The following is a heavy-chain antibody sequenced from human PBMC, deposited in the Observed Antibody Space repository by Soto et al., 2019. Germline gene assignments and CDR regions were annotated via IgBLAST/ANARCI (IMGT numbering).Heavy chain of an antibody. J-gene: IGHJ6*02. CDR3: ATKARVKNYLYYGMDV. D-gene: IGHD2-21*01. V-gene: IGHV3-30*03. Sequence: GGSLRLSGEVSGLTFNTSGMHWVRQATGEGLEWLAVISYDGATEYYGETVKGRFTISRDNSKNTLFLQMGRLRAEDTAMYYCATKARVKNYLYYGMDVWGLGTTVTVSS. CDR1: GLTFNTSG. CDR2: ISYDGATE.